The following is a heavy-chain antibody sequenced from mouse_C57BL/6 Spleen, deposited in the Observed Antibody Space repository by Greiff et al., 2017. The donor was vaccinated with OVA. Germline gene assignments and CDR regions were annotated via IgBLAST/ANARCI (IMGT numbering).Heavy chain of an antibody. CDR2: ISSGSSTI. CDR3: ASDEAWFAY. CDR1: GFTFSDYG. J-gene: IGHJ3*01. V-gene: IGHV5-17*01. Sequence: EVNLVESGGGLVKPGGSLKLSCAASGFTFSDYGMHWVRQAPEKGLEWVAYISSGSSTIYYADTVKGRFTISRDNAKNTLCLQMTSLRSEDTAIYYCASDEAWFAYWGQGTLVTVSA.